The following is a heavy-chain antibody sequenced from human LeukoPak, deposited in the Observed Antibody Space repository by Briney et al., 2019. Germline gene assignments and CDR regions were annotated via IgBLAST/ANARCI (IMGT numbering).Heavy chain of an antibody. CDR1: GYTFTDYY. CDR2: INSNSGST. V-gene: IGHV1-2*02. CDR3: ARGRFWFGELLSFDY. Sequence: ASVKVSCKASGYTFTDYYVHWVRQAPGQGLEWMGWINSNSGSTSYAQKFQGRVTMTRDTSISTLYVELSSLRSDDTAAYYCARGRFWFGELLSFDYWGQGTLVTVSS. J-gene: IGHJ4*02. D-gene: IGHD3-10*01.